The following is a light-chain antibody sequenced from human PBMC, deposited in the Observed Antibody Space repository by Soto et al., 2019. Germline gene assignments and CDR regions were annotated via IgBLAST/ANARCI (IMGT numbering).Light chain of an antibody. CDR3: QQYGNLVWT. J-gene: IGKJ1*01. Sequence: IVLTQSPGTLSLSPGERATLSCRASQSVSTSKLAWYQQRTGQAPRLLMYDASRSATGIPDRFSGSGSGTDFTLTISRLEPEDFAVYYCQQYGNLVWTFGQGTKVEVK. V-gene: IGKV3-20*01. CDR2: DAS. CDR1: QSVSTSK.